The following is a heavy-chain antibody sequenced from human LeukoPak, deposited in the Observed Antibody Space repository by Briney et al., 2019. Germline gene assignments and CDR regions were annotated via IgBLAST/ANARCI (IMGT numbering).Heavy chain of an antibody. V-gene: IGHV3-20*04. Sequence: GGSLRLSCAASGFTFDDYGMSWVRQAPGKGLEWVSGINWNGGSTGYADFVKGRFTISRDDAKNSLYLQMNSLRAEDTAVYYCAGSGTYGILVYWGQGTLVTVSS. D-gene: IGHD1-26*01. CDR3: AGSGTYGILVY. CDR1: GFTFDDYG. J-gene: IGHJ4*02. CDR2: INWNGGST.